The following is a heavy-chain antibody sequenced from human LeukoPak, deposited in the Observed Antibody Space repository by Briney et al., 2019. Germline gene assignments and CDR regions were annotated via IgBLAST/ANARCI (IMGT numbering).Heavy chain of an antibody. V-gene: IGHV1-69*13. Sequence: ASLRVSSTASGYTFTAYYMHWVRQAPGQGLEWMGGIIPIFGTANYTQKFHARVTITADESTSTAYMELSSLRSEDTAVYYCARDDSCSSTRCYYYYGMDVWGKGTTVTVSS. CDR1: GYTFTAYY. CDR2: IIPIFGTA. CDR3: ARDDSCSSTRCYYYYGMDV. J-gene: IGHJ6*04. D-gene: IGHD2-2*01.